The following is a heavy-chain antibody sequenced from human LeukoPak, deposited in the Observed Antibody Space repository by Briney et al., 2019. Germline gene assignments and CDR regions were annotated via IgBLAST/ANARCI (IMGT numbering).Heavy chain of an antibody. D-gene: IGHD3-10*01. CDR2: IYHSGST. CDR1: GGSISSSNW. V-gene: IGHV4-4*02. J-gene: IGHJ4*02. Sequence: SGTLSLTCAVSGGSISSSNWWSWVRPPPGKGLEWIGEIYHSGSTNYNPSLKSRVTISVDKSKNQFSLKLSSVTAADTAVYYCARDRDGTLGEEGDYWGQGTLVTVSS. CDR3: ARDRDGTLGEEGDY.